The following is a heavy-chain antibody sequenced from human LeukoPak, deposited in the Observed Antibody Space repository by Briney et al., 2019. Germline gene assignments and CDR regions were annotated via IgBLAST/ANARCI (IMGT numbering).Heavy chain of an antibody. CDR1: GFTFSSYG. Sequence: GGSLRLSCAASGFTFSSYGMTWVRQAPGKGLEWVSYISSSSSTIYYADSVKGRFTITRDNAKNLLYLQLNSLRAEDTAVYYCARGGEYYYDSSGPVPFGYWGQGTLVTVSS. V-gene: IGHV3-48*01. J-gene: IGHJ4*02. CDR3: ARGGEYYYDSSGPVPFGY. D-gene: IGHD3-22*01. CDR2: ISSSSSTI.